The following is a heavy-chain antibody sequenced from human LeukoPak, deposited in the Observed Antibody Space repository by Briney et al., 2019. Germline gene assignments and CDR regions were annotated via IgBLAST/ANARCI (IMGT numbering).Heavy chain of an antibody. CDR2: ISYDGSNK. D-gene: IGHD3/OR15-3a*01. V-gene: IGHV3-30-3*01. CDR1: GFTFSSYA. Sequence: PGGSLRLSCAASGFTFSSYAMHWVRQAPGKGLEWVAVISYDGSNKYYADSVKGRFTISRDNSKNTLYLQMNSLRAEDTAVYYCARDLDWGSRFDPWGQGTLVTVSS. CDR3: ARDLDWGSRFDP. J-gene: IGHJ5*02.